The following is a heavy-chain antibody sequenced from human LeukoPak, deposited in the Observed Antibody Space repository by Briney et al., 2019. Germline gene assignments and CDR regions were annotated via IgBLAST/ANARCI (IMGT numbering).Heavy chain of an antibody. J-gene: IGHJ6*02. D-gene: IGHD6-13*01. Sequence: GGPLRLSWAPSGFTFDDYAMHWVRQAPGKGLEWVSLISGDCGRTYYSHLVKGLFTISRNNSKNSLYLQMESLKTEDTALYYCAKAIQISSTLYYYGMDVWGQGTTVTVSS. V-gene: IGHV3-43*02. CDR1: GFTFDDYA. CDR2: ISGDCGRT. CDR3: AKAIQISSTLYYYGMDV.